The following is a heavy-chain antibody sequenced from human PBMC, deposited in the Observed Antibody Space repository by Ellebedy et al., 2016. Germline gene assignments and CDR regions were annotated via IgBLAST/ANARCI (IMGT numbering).Heavy chain of an antibody. J-gene: IGHJ4*01. CDR2: VYYSGST. V-gene: IGHV4-39*01. Sequence: SETLSLTCTVSGGSMTGIHYYWGWIRQPPGKGLEWLGSVYYSGSTVYNPSLKSPITMSVDTSKNQFSVHLRSVTAADTAVYYCARNATGWYFDYWGQGALVTVSS. CDR1: GGSMTGIHYY. D-gene: IGHD6-19*01. CDR3: ARNATGWYFDY.